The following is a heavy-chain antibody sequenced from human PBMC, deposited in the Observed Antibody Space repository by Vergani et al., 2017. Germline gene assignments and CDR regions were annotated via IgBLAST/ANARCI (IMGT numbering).Heavy chain of an antibody. Sequence: EVQLLESGGGLVQPGGSLRLSCAASGFTFSSYAMSWVRQAPGKGLEWVGRIKSKTDGGTTYYAAPVKGKFTISRDDSKNTLYLQMNSLKTEDTAVHYCARGASGDYVSSFDYWGQGTLVTVSS. CDR1: GFTFSSYA. V-gene: IGHV3-15*01. CDR2: IKSKTDGGTT. D-gene: IGHD4-17*01. CDR3: ARGASGDYVSSFDY. J-gene: IGHJ4*02.